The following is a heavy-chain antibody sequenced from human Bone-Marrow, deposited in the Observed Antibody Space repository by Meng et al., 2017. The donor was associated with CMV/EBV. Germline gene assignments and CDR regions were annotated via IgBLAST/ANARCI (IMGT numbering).Heavy chain of an antibody. CDR2: IYYSGST. CDR1: EFTFSDAW. V-gene: IGHV4-59*01. D-gene: IGHD6-13*01. J-gene: IGHJ4*02. Sequence: GSLRLSCAASEFTFSDAWMSWIRQPPGKGLEWIGYIYYSGSTNYNPSLKSRVTISVDTSKNQFSLKLSSVTAADTAVYYCARARSLVLPPYYFDYWGQGTLVTVAS. CDR3: ARARSLVLPPYYFDY.